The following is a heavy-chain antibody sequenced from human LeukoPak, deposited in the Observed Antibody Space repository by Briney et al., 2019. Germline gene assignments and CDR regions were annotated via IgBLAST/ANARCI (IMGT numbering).Heavy chain of an antibody. V-gene: IGHV3-21*01. CDR2: ISSSSSYI. CDR3: AREEGYYDILTGYYIGGMDV. CDR1: GFTFSSYS. J-gene: IGHJ6*02. D-gene: IGHD3-9*01. Sequence: GGSLRLSCAASGFTFSSYSMNWVRQAPGKGLEWVSSISSSSSYIYYADSVKGRFTISRDNAKNSLYLQMNGLRAEDTAVYYCAREEGYYDILTGYYIGGMDVWGQGTTVTVSS.